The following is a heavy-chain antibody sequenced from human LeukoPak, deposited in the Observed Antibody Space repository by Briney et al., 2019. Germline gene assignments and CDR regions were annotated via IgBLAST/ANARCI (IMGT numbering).Heavy chain of an antibody. CDR1: GGSISSSSYY. J-gene: IGHJ4*02. Sequence: PSETLSLTCTVSGGSISSSSYYWGWIRQPPGKGLEWIGSIYYSGSTYYNPSLKSRVTISVATSKHQFSLKLSSVTAADTAVYYCARWFRATYAHHADYWGQGTLVTVSS. V-gene: IGHV4-39*01. D-gene: IGHD1-14*01. CDR3: ARWFRATYAHHADY. CDR2: IYYSGST.